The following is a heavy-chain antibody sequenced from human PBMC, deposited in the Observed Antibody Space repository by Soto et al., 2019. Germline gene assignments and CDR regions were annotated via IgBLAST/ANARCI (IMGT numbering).Heavy chain of an antibody. Sequence: AASVKVSCKASGGTFSSYAISWVRQAPGQGLEWMGGIIPIFGTANYAQKFQGRVTITADESTSTAYMELSSLRSEDTAVYYCARVGSSSKNYYDSSGSFSPIWGQGTMVTVSS. CDR3: ARVGSSSKNYYDSSGSFSPI. V-gene: IGHV1-69*13. J-gene: IGHJ3*02. D-gene: IGHD3-22*01. CDR2: IIPIFGTA. CDR1: GGTFSSYA.